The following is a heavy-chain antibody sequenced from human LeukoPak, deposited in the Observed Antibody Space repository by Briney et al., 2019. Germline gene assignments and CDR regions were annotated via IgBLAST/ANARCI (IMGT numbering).Heavy chain of an antibody. Sequence: KPGGSLRLSCAASGFTFSPYSMNWVRQAPGKGLEWVSSISSSSSYIYYADSVKGRFTISRDNVKNSLYLQMNSLRAEDTAVYYCARGIEYSSSPGYYNYYYMDVWGIGTTVTVSS. CDR2: ISSSSSYI. CDR3: ARGIEYSSSPGYYNYYYMDV. J-gene: IGHJ6*03. D-gene: IGHD6-6*01. CDR1: GFTFSPYS. V-gene: IGHV3-21*01.